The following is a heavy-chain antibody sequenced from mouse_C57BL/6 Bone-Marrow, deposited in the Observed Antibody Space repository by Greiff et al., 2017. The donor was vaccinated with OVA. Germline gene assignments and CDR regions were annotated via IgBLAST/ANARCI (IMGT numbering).Heavy chain of an antibody. Sequence: QVQLKQPGAELVKLGASVKVSCKASGYTFTSYWMHWVKQRPGQGLEWIGRIHPAGSGTIYNQKFKGKATLTVDKSSSTAYMQLSSLTSEDSAVYYCAIRVDYSKPREYWGQGTTLTVSS. J-gene: IGHJ2*01. CDR3: AIRVDYSKPREY. CDR1: GYTFTSYW. V-gene: IGHV1-74*01. D-gene: IGHD2-5*01. CDR2: IHPAGSGT.